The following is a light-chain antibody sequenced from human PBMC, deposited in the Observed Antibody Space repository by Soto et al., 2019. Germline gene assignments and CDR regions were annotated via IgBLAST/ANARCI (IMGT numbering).Light chain of an antibody. Sequence: QSALTQPPSVSGSPGQSVAISCTGTSSDIGAYNRVSWYQQPPGTAPKVMIYDVNNRPSGVPDRFSGSKSGNTASLTISGLQADDEADYYCSSFTSSNTYVFGTGTKLTVL. CDR3: SSFTSSNTYV. CDR1: SSDIGAYNR. CDR2: DVN. V-gene: IGLV2-18*02. J-gene: IGLJ1*01.